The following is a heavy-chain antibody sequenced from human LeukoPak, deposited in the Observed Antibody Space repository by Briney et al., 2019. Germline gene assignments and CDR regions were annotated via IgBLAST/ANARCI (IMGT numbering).Heavy chain of an antibody. V-gene: IGHV3-30*02. D-gene: IGHD2-2*01. CDR3: AKVPTVYCSSTTCYVFDY. Sequence: GGSLRLSCAASGFIFSTYGMHWVRQAPGKGLEWVAFIRYDGSNKYYADSVKGRFTISRDNSKNTLYLHMNSLRAEDTAVYYCAKVPTVYCSSTTCYVFDYWGQGTLVTVSS. CDR2: IRYDGSNK. CDR1: GFIFSTYG. J-gene: IGHJ4*02.